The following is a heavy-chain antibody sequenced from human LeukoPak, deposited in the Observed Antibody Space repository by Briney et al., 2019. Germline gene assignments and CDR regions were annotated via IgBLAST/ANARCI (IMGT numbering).Heavy chain of an antibody. J-gene: IGHJ4*02. CDR3: ARDFWSGYSDFDY. V-gene: IGHV1-2*02. CDR1: GGTFSSYA. D-gene: IGHD3-3*01. Sequence: ASVKVSCKASGGTFSSYAISWVRQAPGQGPEWMGWINPNSGGTNYAQKFQGRVTMTRDTSISTAYMELSRLRSDDTAVYYCARDFWSGYSDFDYWGQGTLVTVSS. CDR2: INPNSGGT.